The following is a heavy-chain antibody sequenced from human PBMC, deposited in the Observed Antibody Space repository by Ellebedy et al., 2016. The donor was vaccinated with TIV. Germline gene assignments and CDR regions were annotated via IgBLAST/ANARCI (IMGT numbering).Heavy chain of an antibody. CDR2: ISYVGTDK. J-gene: IGHJ6*02. D-gene: IGHD4/OR15-4a*01. CDR1: GFTFSTYP. V-gene: IGHV3-30-3*01. CDR3: TRDRGGGNYRYYYYGFDV. Sequence: GGSLRLSCAASGFTFSTYPMHWVRQAPGKGLEWVALISYVGTDKFYADSVRGRFSISRDNSKNTQYLQMDSLRGDDTAIYYCTRDRGGGNYRYYYYGFDVWGQGTTVTVSS.